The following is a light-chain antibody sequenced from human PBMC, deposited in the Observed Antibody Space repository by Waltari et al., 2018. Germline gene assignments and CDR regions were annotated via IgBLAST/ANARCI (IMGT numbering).Light chain of an antibody. CDR1: PSHIGTNT. J-gene: IGLJ2*01. CDR3: ATWDDSLSGRV. V-gene: IGLV1-44*01. Sequence: QSVLTQPPSTSGPPGPRVTIPCSGSPSHIGTNTVPWYQLLPGTAPKTVIFANYHRPSGVPDRFSASKSGTSASLVISGLQSEDEADYFCATWDDSLSGRVFGGGTKVTVL. CDR2: ANY.